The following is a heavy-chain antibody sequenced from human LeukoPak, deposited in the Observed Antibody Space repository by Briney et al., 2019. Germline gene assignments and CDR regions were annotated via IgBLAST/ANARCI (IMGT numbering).Heavy chain of an antibody. CDR2: ISNDERNK. CDR3: ARPSPPGDGYNPCDY. V-gene: IGHV3-30*03. D-gene: IGHD5-24*01. CDR1: GFTFTSYG. Sequence: PGGSLRLSCAASGFTFTSYGMNWVRQAPGKGLEWVAVISNDERNKYYTDSVKGRFTISRDNSKSTVYLQMNSLRPEDTAVYYCARPSPPGDGYNPCDYWGPGALVIVSS. J-gene: IGHJ4*02.